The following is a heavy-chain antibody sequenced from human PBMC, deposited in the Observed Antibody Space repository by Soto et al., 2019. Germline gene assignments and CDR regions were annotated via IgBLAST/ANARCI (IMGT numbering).Heavy chain of an antibody. J-gene: IGHJ6*02. Sequence: GGSLRLSCAASGFTFSTYPMNWVRQAPGKGLEWVSGISGSGISTYYADSVKGRFTISRDNSKNTVVLQMNSLRAEDTAVYYCAKPPVITASYYYYDMDVWGQGTTVTVSS. CDR2: ISGSGIST. CDR3: AKPPVITASYYYYDMDV. D-gene: IGHD4-4*01. V-gene: IGHV3-23*01. CDR1: GFTFSTYP.